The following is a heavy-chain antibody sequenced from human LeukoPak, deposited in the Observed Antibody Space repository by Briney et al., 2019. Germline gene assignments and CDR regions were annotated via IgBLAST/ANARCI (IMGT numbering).Heavy chain of an antibody. CDR2: INWNGGST. D-gene: IGHD3-22*01. Sequence: GGSLRLSCAASGFTFDDYGMSWVRQAPGKGLEWVSGINWNGGSTVYADSVKGRFTISRDNAKNSLYLQMNSLRAEDTALYYCARVIQYYYDSKGYFDYWGQGTLVTVSS. CDR1: GFTFDDYG. J-gene: IGHJ4*02. CDR3: ARVIQYYYDSKGYFDY. V-gene: IGHV3-20*04.